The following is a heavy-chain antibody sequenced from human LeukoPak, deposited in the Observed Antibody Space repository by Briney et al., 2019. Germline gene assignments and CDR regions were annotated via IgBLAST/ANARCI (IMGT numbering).Heavy chain of an antibody. J-gene: IGHJ4*02. D-gene: IGHD6-19*01. Sequence: GESLKISCKGSGYSFANYWIGWVRQMPGKGLEWMGIIYPGDSETRYSPSFPGQVTISADKSISTAFLQWSSLKASDTAMYYCARREGGWYLDHWGQGTLVTVSS. CDR3: ARREGGWYLDH. V-gene: IGHV5-51*01. CDR1: GYSFANYW. CDR2: IYPGDSET.